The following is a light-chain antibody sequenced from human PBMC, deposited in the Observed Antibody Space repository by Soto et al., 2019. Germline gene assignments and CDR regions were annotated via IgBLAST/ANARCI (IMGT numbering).Light chain of an antibody. Sequence: QSALTQPPSASGSPGQAVTISCTGTSSDVGSYNYVSWYQHHPGKAPKLIIYEVSYRPSGVSNRFSGSKSVNTASLTISGLQADDEADYYCCSSTSTSTPVFGTGTKVTVL. CDR3: CSSTSTSTPV. V-gene: IGLV2-14*01. CDR1: SSDVGSYNY. CDR2: EVS. J-gene: IGLJ1*01.